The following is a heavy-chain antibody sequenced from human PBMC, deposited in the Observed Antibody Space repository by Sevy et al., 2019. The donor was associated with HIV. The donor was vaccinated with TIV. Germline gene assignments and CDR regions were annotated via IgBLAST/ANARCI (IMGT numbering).Heavy chain of an antibody. V-gene: IGHV1-8*01. CDR3: ARGKGIAAAGRYYYYYGMDV. CDR2: MNPNSGNT. Sequence: ASVKVSCKASGYTFTSYDINWVRQATGQGLEWMGWMNPNSGNTGYAQKFQGRVTMTRNTSISTAYMELSSLRSEDTAVYYCARGKGIAAAGRYYYYYGMDVWGQGTTVTVSS. D-gene: IGHD6-13*01. J-gene: IGHJ6*02. CDR1: GYTFTSYD.